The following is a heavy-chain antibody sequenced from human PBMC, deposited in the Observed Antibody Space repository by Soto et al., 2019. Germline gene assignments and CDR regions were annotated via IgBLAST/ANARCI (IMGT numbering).Heavy chain of an antibody. J-gene: IGHJ4*02. D-gene: IGHD5-12*01. CDR3: ASGGYSGYAPFDY. Sequence: PSETLSLTCYVSGGSISSSSYYWGWIRQPPGKGLEWIGSIYYSGSTYYNPSLKSRVTISVDTSKNQFSLKLSSVTAADTAVYYCASGGYSGYAPFDYWGQGTLVTVSS. CDR1: GGSISSSSYY. V-gene: IGHV4-39*01. CDR2: IYYSGST.